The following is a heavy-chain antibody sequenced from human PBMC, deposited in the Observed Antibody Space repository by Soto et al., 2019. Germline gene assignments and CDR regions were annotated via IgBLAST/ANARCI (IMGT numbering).Heavy chain of an antibody. D-gene: IGHD3-9*01. CDR3: ARDKGAYYDILTGYSYYYYYGMDV. CDR2: ISYDGSNK. CDR1: GFTFSSYA. Sequence: PGGSLRLSCAASGFTFSSYAMHWVRQAPGKGLEWVAVISYDGSNKYYADSVKGRFTISRDNSKNTLYLQMNSLRAEDTAVYYCARDKGAYYDILTGYSYYYYYGMDVWGQGTTVTVSS. V-gene: IGHV3-30-3*01. J-gene: IGHJ6*02.